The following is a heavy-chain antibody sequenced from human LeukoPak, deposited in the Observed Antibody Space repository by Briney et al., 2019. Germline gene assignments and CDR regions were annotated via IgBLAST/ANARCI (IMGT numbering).Heavy chain of an antibody. J-gene: IGHJ4*02. V-gene: IGHV4-4*02. CDR2: VNLQGST. CDR3: AREGGPYRPLDY. CDR1: GGSITNTNY. Sequence: SGTLSLTCGVSGGSITNTNYWTWVRQPPGKGLEWIGEVNLQGSTNYNPSLMGRVAISVDKSENHISLQLTSVTAADTAVYYCAREGGPYRPLDYSGQGTLVTVSS.